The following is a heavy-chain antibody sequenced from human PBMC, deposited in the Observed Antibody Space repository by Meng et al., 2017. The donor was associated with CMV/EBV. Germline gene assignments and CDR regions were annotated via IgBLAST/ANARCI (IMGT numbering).Heavy chain of an antibody. CDR2: IYYSGST. Sequence: QVQPQESGTGMVNPSPPLSLTCPISGGSISSGDYYWSLFRETPGKGLEWIGYIYYSGSTYYNPSLKSRVTISVDASKNQFSLKLSSVTAADTAVYYCAREGDNPFDYWGQGTLVTVSS. CDR1: GGSISSGDYY. J-gene: IGHJ4*02. D-gene: IGHD2-21*02. CDR3: AREGDNPFDY. V-gene: IGHV4-30-4*08.